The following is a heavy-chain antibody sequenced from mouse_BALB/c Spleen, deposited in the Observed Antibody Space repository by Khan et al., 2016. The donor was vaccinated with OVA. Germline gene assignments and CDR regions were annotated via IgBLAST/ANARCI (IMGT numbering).Heavy chain of an antibody. V-gene: IGHV3-2*02. CDR1: GYSITTDYA. J-gene: IGHJ2*01. D-gene: IGHD1-1*01. CDR2: ISYSGNT. Sequence: EVQLQESGPGLVKPSQSLSLTCTVTGYSITTDYAWNWIRQPPGNKLEWMCYISYSGNTKYNPSLTSRISITRDTSKNHFFLQLKSVTTEDTARFYCARVYGGYFDYWGQGTTLTVSS. CDR3: ARVYGGYFDY.